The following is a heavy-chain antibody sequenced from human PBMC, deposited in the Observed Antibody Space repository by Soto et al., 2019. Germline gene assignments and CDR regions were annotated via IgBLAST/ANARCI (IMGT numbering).Heavy chain of an antibody. V-gene: IGHV3-15*01. D-gene: IGHD2-2*01. Sequence: GGSLRLSCEASEFTFSKACMSWVRQAPGKGLEWVGRIKSKTDGGTTDYAAPVKGRFIISRDDSKDTLFLQMDSLKTEDTAVYYCTTEPLGYCSSSTCYDYFDFWGQGA. CDR3: TTEPLGYCSSSTCYDYFDF. CDR1: EFTFSKAC. CDR2: IKSKTDGGTT. J-gene: IGHJ4*02.